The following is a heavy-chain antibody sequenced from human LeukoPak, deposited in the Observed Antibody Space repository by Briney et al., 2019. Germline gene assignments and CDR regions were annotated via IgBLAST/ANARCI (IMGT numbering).Heavy chain of an antibody. CDR1: GGSISSYY. CDR2: IYYSGST. V-gene: IGHV4-59*01. Sequence: PSETLSLTCTVSGGSISSYYWSWIRQPPGKGLEWIGYIYYSGSTNYNPSLKSRVTISVDTSKNQFSLKLSSVTAADTAVYYCARGGLGGGYYDSSGYYNWFDPWGQGTLVTVPS. CDR3: ARGGLGGGYYDSSGYYNWFDP. J-gene: IGHJ5*02. D-gene: IGHD3-22*01.